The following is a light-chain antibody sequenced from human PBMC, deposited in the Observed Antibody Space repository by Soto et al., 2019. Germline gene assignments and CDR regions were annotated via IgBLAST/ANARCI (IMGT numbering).Light chain of an antibody. CDR2: AAS. Sequence: DIQLIQSPATLSASVGDRITITCRASENIFKFLAWYQQRSGSAPNLLIYAASDLESGVPSRFSGSGSGTEFTLTIDNLQPEDFSTYYCHHHNTQSITFGGGTKVDVK. J-gene: IGKJ4*01. CDR3: HHHNTQSIT. CDR1: ENIFKF. V-gene: IGKV1-5*01.